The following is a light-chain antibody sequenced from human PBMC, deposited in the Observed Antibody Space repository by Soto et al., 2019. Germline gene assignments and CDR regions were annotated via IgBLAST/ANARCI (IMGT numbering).Light chain of an antibody. CDR3: CSSGGSPTYV. CDR2: EVN. J-gene: IGLJ1*01. V-gene: IGLV2-23*02. CDR1: SSNVGSYKL. Sequence: QSVLTQPASVSGSPGQSITISCTGTSSNVGSYKLVSWYQQHPGKAPKLMIFEVNKRPSGVSNRFSGSKSGNTASLTISGLKVEDEADYYCCSSGGSPTYVFGKGTKVTVL.